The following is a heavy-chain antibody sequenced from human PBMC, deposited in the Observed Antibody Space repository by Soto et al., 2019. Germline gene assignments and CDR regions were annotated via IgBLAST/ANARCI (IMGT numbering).Heavy chain of an antibody. CDR3: ARGDSNGWHFDS. D-gene: IGHD6-19*01. J-gene: IGHJ4*02. CDR2: INPSGGST. V-gene: IGHV1-46*01. Sequence: ASVKVSCKASGYTFTTYQIHWVLQAPGQGLEWMGTINPSGGSTSYAQRFQGRVTMTRDTSTSTVYVDLNSLRSEDTALYYCARGDSNGWHFDSWGQGTLVTVSS. CDR1: GYTFTTYQ.